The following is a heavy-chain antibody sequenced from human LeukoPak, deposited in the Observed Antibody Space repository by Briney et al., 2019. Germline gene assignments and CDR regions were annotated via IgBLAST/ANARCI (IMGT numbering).Heavy chain of an antibody. D-gene: IGHD3-22*01. V-gene: IGHV4-59*01. J-gene: IGHJ4*02. CDR2: IYYSGST. Sequence: SETLSLTCTVSGGSISSYYWSWIRQPPGNGLEWIGYIYYSGSTNYNPSLKSRVTISVDTSRNQFSLKLSSVTAADTAVYYCARSVGHYYDRSGYLAFDYWGQGTLVTVSS. CDR3: ARSVGHYYDRSGYLAFDY. CDR1: GGSISSYY.